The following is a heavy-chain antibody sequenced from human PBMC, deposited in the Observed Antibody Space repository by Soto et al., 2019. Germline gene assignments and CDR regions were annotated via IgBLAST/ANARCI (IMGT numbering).Heavy chain of an antibody. J-gene: IGHJ4*02. CDR1: GDSISSGDYY. D-gene: IGHD4-17*01. CDR3: ARGRGEYAS. Sequence: SETLSLTCTVSGDSISSGDYYWSWIRQPPGKGLEWIGYIYYTGSTYYNPSLKSRLSISVDTSKNQFSLSLHSVTAADTAVYSCARGRGEYASWGQGTMVTVSS. V-gene: IGHV4-30-4*01. CDR2: IYYTGST.